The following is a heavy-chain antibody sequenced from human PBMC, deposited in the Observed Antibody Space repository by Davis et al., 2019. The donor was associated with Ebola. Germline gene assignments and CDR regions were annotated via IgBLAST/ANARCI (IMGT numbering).Heavy chain of an antibody. CDR3: ARDGAWNYCSGGSCYESWFDP. CDR2: IYYSGST. D-gene: IGHD2-15*01. V-gene: IGHV4-59*01. Sequence: SETLSLTCAVYGGSFSGYYWSWIRQPPGKGLEWIGYIYYSGSTNYNPSLKSRVTISVDTSKNQFSLKLSSVTAADTAVYYCARDGAWNYCSGGSCYESWFDPWGQGTLVTVSS. CDR1: GGSFSGYY. J-gene: IGHJ5*02.